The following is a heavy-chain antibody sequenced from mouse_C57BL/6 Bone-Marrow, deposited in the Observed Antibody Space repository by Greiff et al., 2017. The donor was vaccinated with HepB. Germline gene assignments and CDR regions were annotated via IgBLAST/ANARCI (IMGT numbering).Heavy chain of an antibody. V-gene: IGHV3-6*01. CDR3: ARAPLLRGFAY. D-gene: IGHD1-2*01. CDR2: ISYDGSN. J-gene: IGHJ3*01. CDR1: GYSITSGYY. Sequence: EVQLQESGPGLVKPSQSLSLTCSVPGYSITSGYYWNWIRQFPGNKLEWMGYISYDGSNNYNPSLKNRISITRDTSKNQFFLKLNSVTTEDTATYYCARAPLLRGFAYWGQGTLVTVSA.